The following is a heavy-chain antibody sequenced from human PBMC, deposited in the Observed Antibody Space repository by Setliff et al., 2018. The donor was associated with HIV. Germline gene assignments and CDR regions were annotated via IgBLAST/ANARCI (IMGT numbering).Heavy chain of an antibody. J-gene: IGHJ6*03. Sequence: ASVKVSCKPSGYNFTNYGINWVRQAPGQGLEWMGWISAYHINTKYAQEFQGRVTMTTDTSTNTAYMELRSLRSVDSAVYYCARMKTETAAYFYSYMDVWGKGTTVTVSS. CDR2: ISAYHINT. D-gene: IGHD2-21*02. V-gene: IGHV1-18*01. CDR3: ARMKTETAAYFYSYMDV. CDR1: GYNFTNYG.